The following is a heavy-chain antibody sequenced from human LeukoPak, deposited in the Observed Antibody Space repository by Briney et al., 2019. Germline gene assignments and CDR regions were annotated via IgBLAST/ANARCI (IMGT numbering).Heavy chain of an antibody. D-gene: IGHD3-22*01. CDR1: GFTFSSYG. CDR2: ISYDGSNK. CDR3: AKDQGYYDSSGNFDY. V-gene: IGHV3-30*18. J-gene: IGHJ4*02. Sequence: GGSLRLSCAASGFTFSSYGMHWVRQAPGKGLEWVAVISYDGSNKYYADSAKGRFTISRDNSKNTLYLQMNSLRAEDTAVYYCAKDQGYYDSSGNFDYWGQGTLVTVSS.